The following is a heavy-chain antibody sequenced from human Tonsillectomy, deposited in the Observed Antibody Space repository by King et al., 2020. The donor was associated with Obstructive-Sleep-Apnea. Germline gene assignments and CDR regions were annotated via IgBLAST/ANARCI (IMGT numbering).Heavy chain of an antibody. CDR2: IYYSGST. CDR3: AKYDYGDYGRWFDP. CDR1: GGSISSGGYS. V-gene: IGHV4-30-4*07. Sequence: QLQESGPGLVKPSQTLSLTCAVSGGSISSGGYSWSWIRQPPGKGLEWIGYIYYSGSTYYNPSLKSRVTISVATSKNQFSLKLSSVTAADTAVYYCAKYDYGDYGRWFDPWGQGTLVTVSS. D-gene: IGHD4-17*01. J-gene: IGHJ5*02.